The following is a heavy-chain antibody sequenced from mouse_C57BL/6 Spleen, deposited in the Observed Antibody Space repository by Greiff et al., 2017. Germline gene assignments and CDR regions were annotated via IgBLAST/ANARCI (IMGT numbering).Heavy chain of an antibody. CDR1: GYTFTSYW. Sequence: QVQLQQPGAELVKPGASVKMSCKASGYTFTSYWITWVKQRPGQGLEWIGDIYPGSGSTNYNEKFKSKATLTVDTSSSTAYMQLSSLTSEVSAVYYWARDSSGYVGAYWGQGTLVTVSA. J-gene: IGHJ3*01. D-gene: IGHD3-2*01. CDR3: ARDSSGYVGAY. CDR2: IYPGSGST. V-gene: IGHV1-55*01.